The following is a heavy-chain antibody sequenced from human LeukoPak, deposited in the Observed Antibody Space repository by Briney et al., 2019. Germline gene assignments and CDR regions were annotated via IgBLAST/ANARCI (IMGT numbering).Heavy chain of an antibody. CDR1: GYTFINSA. J-gene: IGHJ4*02. CDR3: ARVGASYDGLIDY. V-gene: IGHV1-18*01. CDR2: ISPYNGYT. D-gene: IGHD1-26*01. Sequence: ASVTVSCKASGYTFINSAIGWVRQAPGQGLDWMGWISPYNGYTKYAESLQGRVTMTTDTSTSTAYMELRSLRSDDTAMYYCARVGASYDGLIDYWGQGTRVTVSS.